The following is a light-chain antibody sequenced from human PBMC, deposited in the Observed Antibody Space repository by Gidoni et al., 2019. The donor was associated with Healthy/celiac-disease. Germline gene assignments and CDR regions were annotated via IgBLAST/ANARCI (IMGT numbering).Light chain of an antibody. V-gene: IGLV3-19*01. J-gene: IGLJ2*01. CDR1: SLRSYY. CDR3: NSRDSSGNHVV. Sequence: SSELPQDPAVSVALGQTVRITCQGDSLRSYYASWYQQKPGQAPVLVIYGTNNRPSGIPDRFSGSSSGNTASLTITGAQAEDEADYYCNSRDSSGNHVVFGGGTKLTVL. CDR2: GTN.